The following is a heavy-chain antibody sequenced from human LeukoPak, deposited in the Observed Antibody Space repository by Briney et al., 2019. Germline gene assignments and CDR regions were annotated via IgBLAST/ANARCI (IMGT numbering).Heavy chain of an antibody. CDR2: IEKYGSEK. CDR3: ARGWGYFDY. Sequence: GGSLRLSCGASGFTFSSYWMDWVRQAPGKGLEWVANIEKYGSEKYYADSVKGRFTISRDNAKNSLYLQMNSLRAEDTAVYYCARGWGYFDYWGQGILVTVSS. J-gene: IGHJ4*02. CDR1: GFTFSSYW. V-gene: IGHV3-7*04. D-gene: IGHD3-16*01.